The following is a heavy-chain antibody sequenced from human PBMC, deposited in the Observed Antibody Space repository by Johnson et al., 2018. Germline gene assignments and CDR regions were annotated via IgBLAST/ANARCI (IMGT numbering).Heavy chain of an antibody. V-gene: IGHV3-30*18. J-gene: IGHJ1*01. Sequence: QVQLVQSGGGVVQPGRSLRLSCAASGFTFSSYGMHWVRQAPGKGLEWVAVISYDGSNKYSADSVKGRFPLSRDNSKNTLYLQMNSLRAEDTAVDYCAKRWLGYIQHWGQGTLVTVSS. CDR2: ISYDGSNK. D-gene: IGHD2-15*01. CDR1: GFTFSSYG. CDR3: AKRWLGYIQH.